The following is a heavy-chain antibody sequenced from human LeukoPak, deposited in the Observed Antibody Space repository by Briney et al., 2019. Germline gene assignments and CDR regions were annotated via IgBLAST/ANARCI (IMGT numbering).Heavy chain of an antibody. Sequence: PGGSLRLSCAASGFTFSSYAMSWVRQAPGKGLEWVSAISGSGGSTYYADSVKGRFTISRDNSKNTLYLQMNSLRAEDTAVYYCATHRRGSSGFYLDYWGQGTLVTVSS. CDR3: ATHRRGSSGFYLDY. V-gene: IGHV3-23*01. CDR1: GFTFSSYA. CDR2: ISGSGGST. J-gene: IGHJ4*02. D-gene: IGHD6-6*01.